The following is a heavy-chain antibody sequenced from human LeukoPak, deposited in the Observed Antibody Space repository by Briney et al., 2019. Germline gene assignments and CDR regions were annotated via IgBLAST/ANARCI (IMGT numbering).Heavy chain of an antibody. J-gene: IGHJ4*02. CDR2: INPSGGST. CDR1: GYTFTSYY. Sequence: ASVKVSRKASGYTFTSYYMHWVRQAPGQGGEWMGIINPSGGSTSYAQKFQGRVTMTRDTSTSTVYMELSSLRSEDTAVYYCARGYYDSSGTPWLFDYWGQGTLVTVSS. CDR3: ARGYYDSSGTPWLFDY. V-gene: IGHV1-46*01. D-gene: IGHD3-22*01.